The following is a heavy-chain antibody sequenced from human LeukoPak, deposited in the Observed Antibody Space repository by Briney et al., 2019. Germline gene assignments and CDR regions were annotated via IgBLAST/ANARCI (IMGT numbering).Heavy chain of an antibody. CDR3: ARDLSSGWYGSYYGMDV. V-gene: IGHV3-21*01. D-gene: IGHD6-19*01. Sequence: GGSLRLSCAASGFTFSSYSMNWVRQAPGKGLEWVSSISSSSSYIYYADSVKGRFTISRDNAKNSLYLQMNSLRAEDTAVYYCARDLSSGWYGSYYGMDVWGQGTTVTVSS. CDR1: GFTFSSYS. CDR2: ISSSSSYI. J-gene: IGHJ6*02.